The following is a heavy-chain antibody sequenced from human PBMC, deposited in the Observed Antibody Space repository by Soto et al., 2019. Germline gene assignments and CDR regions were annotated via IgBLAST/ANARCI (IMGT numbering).Heavy chain of an antibody. CDR1: GGSISSGGYY. D-gene: IGHD5-12*01. CDR3: ARGRLGYSGYDSQARAWFDP. Sequence: PSETLSLTCTVSGGSISSGGYYWSWIRQHPGKGLEWIGYIFYSGSTYYNPSLKSRVTVSVDTSKNQFSLKLSSVTAADTAVYFCARGRLGYSGYDSQARAWFDPWGQGTLVTVSS. J-gene: IGHJ5*02. V-gene: IGHV4-31*03. CDR2: IFYSGST.